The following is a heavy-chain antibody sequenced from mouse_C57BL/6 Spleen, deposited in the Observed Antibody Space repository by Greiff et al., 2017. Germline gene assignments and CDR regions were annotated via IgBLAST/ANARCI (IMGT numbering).Heavy chain of an antibody. Sequence: EVHLVESGGDLVKPGGSLKLSCAAPGFTFRSYGMSWVRQTPDKRLEWVATISSGGSYTYYPDSVKGRFTISRDNAKNTLSLQMSSLKSEDTAMYYCARHEGADYFDYWGQGTTLTVSS. CDR3: ARHEGADYFDY. V-gene: IGHV5-6*01. CDR1: GFTFRSYG. J-gene: IGHJ2*01. CDR2: ISSGGSYT.